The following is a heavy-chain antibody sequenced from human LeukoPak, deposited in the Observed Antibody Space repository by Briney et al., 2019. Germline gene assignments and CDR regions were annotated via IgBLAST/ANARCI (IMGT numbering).Heavy chain of an antibody. CDR2: IYSGST. CDR1: GGSISSYY. Sequence: SETLSLTCTVSGGSISSYYWNWIRQPPGKGLEWLGYIYSGSTNYNPSLKSRVTISVDTSKNQFSLKLRSVTAADTAVYYCARDRRQWLRGPFDPWGQGTLVTVSS. D-gene: IGHD6-19*01. V-gene: IGHV4-59*01. J-gene: IGHJ5*02. CDR3: ARDRRQWLRGPFDP.